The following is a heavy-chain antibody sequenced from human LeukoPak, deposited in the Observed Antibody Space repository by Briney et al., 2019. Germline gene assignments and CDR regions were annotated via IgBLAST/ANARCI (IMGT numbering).Heavy chain of an antibody. D-gene: IGHD3-16*02. CDR2: IYYSGST. V-gene: IGHV4-39*07. CDR3: ARGLSGFDY. Sequence: SETLSLTCTVSGGSISSSSYYWGWIRQPPGKGLEWIGSIYYSGSTYYNPSLKSRVTISVDTSKNQFSLKLSSVTAADTAVYYCARGLSGFDYWGQGTLVTVSS. J-gene: IGHJ4*02. CDR1: GGSISSSSYY.